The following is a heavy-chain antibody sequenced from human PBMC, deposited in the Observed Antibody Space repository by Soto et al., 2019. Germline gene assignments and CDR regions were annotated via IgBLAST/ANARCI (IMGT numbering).Heavy chain of an antibody. V-gene: IGHV1-18*01. Sequence: ASVKVSCKASGYTFTSYGISWVRQAPGQGLEWMGWISAYNGNTNYAQKLQGRVTMTTDTSTSTAYMELRSLRSDDTAVYYCARIKITGTTRGHFDYWGQGTLVTVS. CDR1: GYTFTSYG. CDR2: ISAYNGNT. D-gene: IGHD1-7*01. CDR3: ARIKITGTTRGHFDY. J-gene: IGHJ4*02.